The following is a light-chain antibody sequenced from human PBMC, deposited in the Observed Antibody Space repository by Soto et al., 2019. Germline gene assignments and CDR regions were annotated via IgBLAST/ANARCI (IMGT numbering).Light chain of an antibody. CDR3: QSYDSSLSGWV. CDR1: SSNIGAGYD. Sequence: QSVLTPPPSVSGAPGQRVTISCTGSSSNIGAGYDVHWYQQLPGTAPKLLLSGNSNRPSGVPDRFSGSKSVTSASLAITGLQAEDEADYYCQSYDSSLSGWVFGGGTKLTVL. CDR2: GNS. J-gene: IGLJ3*02. V-gene: IGLV1-40*01.